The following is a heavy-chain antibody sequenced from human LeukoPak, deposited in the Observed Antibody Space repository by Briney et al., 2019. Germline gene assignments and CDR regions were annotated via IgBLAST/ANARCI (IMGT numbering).Heavy chain of an antibody. CDR3: ARGRVVEVVAARWFDP. CDR1: GFTFSSYW. Sequence: GGSLRLSCAASGFTFSSYWMSWVRLAPGKGLEWVANIKQDGSEKYYVDSVKGRFTISRDNAKNSLYLQMNSLRAEDTAVYYCARGRVVEVVAARWFDPWGQGTLVTVSS. CDR2: IKQDGSEK. V-gene: IGHV3-7*01. J-gene: IGHJ5*02. D-gene: IGHD2-15*01.